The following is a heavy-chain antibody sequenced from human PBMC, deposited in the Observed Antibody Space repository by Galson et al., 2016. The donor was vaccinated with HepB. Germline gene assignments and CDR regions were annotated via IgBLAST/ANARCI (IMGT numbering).Heavy chain of an antibody. J-gene: IGHJ2*01. CDR3: SRVAMAVAGNWYFDL. D-gene: IGHD6-19*01. Sequence: SLRLSCATSGFTFADHPVSWFRQAPGKGLEWVGFIGSKDYGATTAYAASVQGRFTISRGESEITAYLQMNGLKSEDTAIYYCSRVAMAVAGNWYFDLWGRGTLVTVSS. CDR2: IGSKDYGATT. CDR1: GFTFADHP. V-gene: IGHV3-49*03.